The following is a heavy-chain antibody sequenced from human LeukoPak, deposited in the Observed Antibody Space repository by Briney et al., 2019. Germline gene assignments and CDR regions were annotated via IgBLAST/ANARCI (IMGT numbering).Heavy chain of an antibody. D-gene: IGHD3-10*01. CDR2: INPNSGGT. CDR1: GYTFTGYY. CDR3: ARVINGLWFGGNFDP. Sequence: ASVKVSCKASGYTFTGYYMHWVLQAPGQGLEWMGWINPNSGGTNYAQQFQGRVTMTRDTSISTAYMELSRLGSDDTAVYYCARVINGLWFGGNFDPWGQGTLVTVSS. V-gene: IGHV1-2*02. J-gene: IGHJ5*02.